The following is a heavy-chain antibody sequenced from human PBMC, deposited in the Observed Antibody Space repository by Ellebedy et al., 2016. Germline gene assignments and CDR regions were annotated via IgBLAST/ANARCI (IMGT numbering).Heavy chain of an antibody. D-gene: IGHD1-26*01. CDR2: IYYSGST. V-gene: IGHV4-61*01. CDR3: ARAVVGGENYYYYYMDV. Sequence: SETLSLXCTVSGGSISSSSYYWSWIRQPPGKGLEWIGYIYYSGSTNYNPSLKSRVTISVDTSKNQFSLKLSSVTAADTAVYYCARAVVGGENYYYYYMDVWGKGTTVTVSS. J-gene: IGHJ6*03. CDR1: GGSISSSSYY.